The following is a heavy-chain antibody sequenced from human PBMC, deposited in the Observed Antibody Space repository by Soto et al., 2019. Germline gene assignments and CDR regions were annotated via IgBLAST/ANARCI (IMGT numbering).Heavy chain of an antibody. CDR2: IKSKTDGGTT. J-gene: IGHJ3*02. Sequence: EVQLVESGGGLVKPGGSLTLSCAVSGVVFNNAWMNWVRQAPGKGLEWVGRIKSKTDGGTTDYAAPVKGRFTISRDDSKNTLYLQMNSLKTEDTAVYYCTHQRWGAFEIWGQGTLVTVSS. CDR3: THQRWGAFEI. CDR1: GVVFNNAW. V-gene: IGHV3-15*07. D-gene: IGHD2-2*01.